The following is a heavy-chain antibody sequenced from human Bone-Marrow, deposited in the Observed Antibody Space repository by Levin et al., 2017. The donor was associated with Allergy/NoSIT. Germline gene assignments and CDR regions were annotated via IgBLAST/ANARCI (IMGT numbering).Heavy chain of an antibody. J-gene: IGHJ4*02. Sequence: SATLSLTCTVSGGSISSGDYYWSWIRQPPGKGLEWIGYIYYSGSPYYNPSLTSRVTISVDTSKNQFSLKLSSVTAADTAVYYCASLFYDSRNKRAFDYWGQGTLVTVSS. CDR1: GGSISSGDYY. V-gene: IGHV4-30-4*01. CDR2: IYYSGSP. D-gene: IGHD3-22*01. CDR3: ASLFYDSRNKRAFDY.